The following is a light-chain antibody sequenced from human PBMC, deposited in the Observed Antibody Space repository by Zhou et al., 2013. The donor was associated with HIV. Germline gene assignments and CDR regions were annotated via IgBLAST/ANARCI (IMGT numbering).Light chain of an antibody. Sequence: DIQMTQSPSSVSASVGDRVSITCRASQSIGTWLAWYQQKPGAAPKLLIYATSSLESGVPSRFSGSGSGTDFTLTINSLQPEDFATYYCQQSYIYPYTFGQGTKVDIK. CDR2: ATS. CDR1: QSIGTW. V-gene: IGKV1-12*01. CDR3: QQSYIYPYT. J-gene: IGKJ2*01.